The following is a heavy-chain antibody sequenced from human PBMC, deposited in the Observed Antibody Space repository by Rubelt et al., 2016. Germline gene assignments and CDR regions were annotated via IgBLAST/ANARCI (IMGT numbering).Heavy chain of an antibody. Sequence: QVQLQESGPRLVKPSETLSLTCTVSGGSISAYYWGWVRQPPGKGLEWIAYIHSSGSTNASPSLKSRVPISMDTAKNQFARQLGSWTAADTAVYYCARRLTYDNPAYYMDVWGKGTTVTVSS. CDR2: IHSSGST. CDR3: ARRLTYDNPAYYMDV. V-gene: IGHV4-4*09. D-gene: IGHD3-9*01. CDR1: GGSISAYY. J-gene: IGHJ6*03.